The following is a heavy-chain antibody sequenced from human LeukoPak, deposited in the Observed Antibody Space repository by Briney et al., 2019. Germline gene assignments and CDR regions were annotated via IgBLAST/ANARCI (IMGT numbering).Heavy chain of an antibody. CDR2: IYYSGST. CDR1: GGSISSSSYY. CDR3: ARGTSARYCSGGSCYSGRQGMDV. Sequence: SETLSLTCTVSGGSISSSSYYWGWIRQPPGKGLEWIGSIYYSGSTYYNPSLKSRVTISVDTSKNQFSLKLSSVTAADTAVYYCARGTSARYCSGGSCYSGRQGMDVWGQGTTVTVSS. J-gene: IGHJ6*02. D-gene: IGHD2-15*01. V-gene: IGHV4-39*01.